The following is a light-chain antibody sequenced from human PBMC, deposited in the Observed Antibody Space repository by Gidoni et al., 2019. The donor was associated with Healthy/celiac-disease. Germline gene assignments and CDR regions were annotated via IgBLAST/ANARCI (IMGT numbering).Light chain of an antibody. V-gene: IGKV1D-13*01. CDR2: DAS. J-gene: IGKJ4*01. Sequence: AIQLTQSPSSLSASVGDRVTITCRASLGINSALAWYQQKPGKVPKLLIYDASTLESGVPSRFSGRGSGTDFTLTLSSLQPEDFATYYCQQFNEYQLSFGGGTKVEIK. CDR1: LGINSA. CDR3: QQFNEYQLS.